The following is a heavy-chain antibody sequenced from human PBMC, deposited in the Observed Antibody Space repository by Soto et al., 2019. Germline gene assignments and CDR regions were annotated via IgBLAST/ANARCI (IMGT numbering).Heavy chain of an antibody. CDR1: GFTFSTCD. CDR2: IWNDGSKK. CDR3: ARDVTYYDFWSGRNWFDP. J-gene: IGHJ5*02. D-gene: IGHD3-3*01. Sequence: QLQLVESGGGVVQTGTSLRLSCAASGFTFSTCDMHWVRQAPGKGLEWVAVIWNDGSKKKYGDSVKGRFTISRDNSKNTLYLQMDSLRADDTAVYYCARDVTYYDFWSGRNWFDPWGQGTLVTVSS. V-gene: IGHV3-33*01.